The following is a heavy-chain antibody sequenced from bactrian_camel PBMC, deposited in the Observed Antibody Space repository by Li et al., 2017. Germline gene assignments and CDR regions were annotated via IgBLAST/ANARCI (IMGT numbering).Heavy chain of an antibody. CDR1: MYTVA. J-gene: IGHJ4*01. Sequence: HVQLVESGGGSVQTGGSLRLSCSASMYTVAMAWFRQVPGKEREGVAAMWTDDRTSVVADAAKGRFTISREVGKNVLYLQMDFLKPEDTAIYYCAAKRSSSDCYPDSWSREIAYTYWGQGTQVTVS. CDR3: AAKRSSSDCYPDSWSREIAYTY. CDR2: MWTDDRTS. D-gene: IGHD3*01. V-gene: IGHV3-3*01.